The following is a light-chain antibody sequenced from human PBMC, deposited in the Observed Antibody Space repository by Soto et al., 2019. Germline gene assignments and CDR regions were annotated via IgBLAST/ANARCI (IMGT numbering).Light chain of an antibody. J-gene: IGKJ5*01. CDR3: QQSYSSPTT. CDR1: QSIDKH. Sequence: DIQMTQSPSFLSASVGDRVTITCRASQSIDKHLNWYQQKPGKAPKFLVYGVSKLQSGVPSRFTGSGSGTDFTLTVNDLQPEDFATYYCQQSYSSPTTFGQGTRLEIK. CDR2: GVS. V-gene: IGKV1-39*01.